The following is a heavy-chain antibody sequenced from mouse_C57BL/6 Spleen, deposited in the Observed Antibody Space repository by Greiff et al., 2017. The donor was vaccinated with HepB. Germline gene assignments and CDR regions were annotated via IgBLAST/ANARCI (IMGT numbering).Heavy chain of an antibody. J-gene: IGHJ1*03. V-gene: IGHV1-81*01. Sequence: QVQLQQSGAELARPGASVKLSCKASGYTFTSYGISWVKQRTGQGLEWIGEIYPRSGNTYYNEKFKGKATLTADKSSSTAYMELRSLTSEDSAVYFCARKGGSMDYTYFDVWGTGTTVTVSS. CDR1: GYTFTSYG. CDR3: ARKGGSMDYTYFDV. D-gene: IGHD2-4*01. CDR2: IYPRSGNT.